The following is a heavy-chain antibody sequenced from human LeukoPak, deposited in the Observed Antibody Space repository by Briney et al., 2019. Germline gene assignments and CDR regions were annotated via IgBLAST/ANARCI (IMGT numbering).Heavy chain of an antibody. D-gene: IGHD3-22*01. V-gene: IGHV1-2*02. CDR1: GYTFTGYY. J-gene: IGHJ4*02. CDR2: VNPNSGGT. Sequence: ASLKVSCKPSGYTFTGYYMHWVRPAPGQGLEWMGWVNPNSGGTKYAQKFQGRVTMTRDTSISTVYMELSSLRSDDTAVYYCARWDYYDTSAYSGDFDYWGQGTLVTVSS. CDR3: ARWDYYDTSAYSGDFDY.